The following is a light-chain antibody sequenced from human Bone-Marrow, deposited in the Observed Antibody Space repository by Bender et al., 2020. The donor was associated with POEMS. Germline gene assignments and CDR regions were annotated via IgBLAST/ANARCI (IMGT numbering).Light chain of an antibody. CDR2: KDT. J-gene: IGLJ2*01. CDR1: VLSRTY. CDR3: QSADSTNTYVV. Sequence: SSELTQPPSVSVSPGQTARITCTGDVLSRTYGRWLQQKPGQAPLLLIFKDTDRPSGIPERFSGSSSGTEVTLTISGVQAEDEADYHCQSADSTNTYVVFGGGTKLTVL. V-gene: IGLV3-25*03.